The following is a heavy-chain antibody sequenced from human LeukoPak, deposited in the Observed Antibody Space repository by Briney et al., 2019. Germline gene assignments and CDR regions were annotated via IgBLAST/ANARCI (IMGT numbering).Heavy chain of an antibody. J-gene: IGHJ4*02. V-gene: IGHV3-23*01. CDR3: AKAESWIAAADRRSFDY. CDR2: ISGSGGST. CDR1: GFTFSSYA. Sequence: GGSLRLSCAASGFTFSSYAMSWVRQAPGKGLEWVSAISGSGGSTYYADSVKGRFTISRDNSKNTLYLQMNSLRAEDTAVYYCAKAESWIAAADRRSFDYWGQGTLVTVSS. D-gene: IGHD6-13*01.